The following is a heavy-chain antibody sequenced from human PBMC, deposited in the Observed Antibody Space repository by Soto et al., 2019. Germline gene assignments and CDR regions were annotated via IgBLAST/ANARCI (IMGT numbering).Heavy chain of an antibody. J-gene: IGHJ4*02. Sequence: GASVKVSCKASGYTFTSYGISWVRQAPGQGLEWMGWISAYNGNTNYAQKLQGRVTMTTDTSTSTAYMELRSLRSDDTAVYYCARALAYDFLSGYYPPYFDFWGQGTLVTVSS. CDR2: ISAYNGNT. D-gene: IGHD3-3*01. V-gene: IGHV1-18*01. CDR3: ARALAYDFLSGYYPPYFDF. CDR1: GYTFTSYG.